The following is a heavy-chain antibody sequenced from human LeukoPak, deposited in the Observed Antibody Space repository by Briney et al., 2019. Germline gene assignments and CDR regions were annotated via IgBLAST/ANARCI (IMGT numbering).Heavy chain of an antibody. Sequence: PGGSLRLSCAASGFTFSSHAMSWVRQAPGKGLEWVSAISGSGGSTYYADSVKGRFTISRDNSKNTLYLQMNSLRAEDTAVYYCAKHSSSPYYYYGMDVWGQGTTVTVSS. CDR2: ISGSGGST. V-gene: IGHV3-23*01. J-gene: IGHJ6*02. CDR1: GFTFSSHA. D-gene: IGHD6-6*01. CDR3: AKHSSSPYYYYGMDV.